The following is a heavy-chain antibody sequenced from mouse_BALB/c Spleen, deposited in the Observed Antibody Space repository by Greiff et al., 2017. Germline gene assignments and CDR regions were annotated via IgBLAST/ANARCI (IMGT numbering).Heavy chain of an antibody. CDR3: ARSYYYGSPYYFDY. V-gene: IGHV1-54*03. D-gene: IGHD1-1*01. Sequence: QVQLQQSGAELVRPGTSVKVSCKASGYAFTNYLIEWVKQRPGQGLEWIGVINPGSGGTNYNEKFKGKATLTADKSSSTAYMQLSSLTSDASAVSFCARSYYYGSPYYFDYWGQGTTLTVSS. CDR1: GYAFTNYL. CDR2: INPGSGGT. J-gene: IGHJ2*01.